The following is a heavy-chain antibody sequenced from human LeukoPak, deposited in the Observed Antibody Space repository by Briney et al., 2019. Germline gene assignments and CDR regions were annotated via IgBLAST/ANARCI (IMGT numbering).Heavy chain of an antibody. D-gene: IGHD3-10*01. CDR1: GGSISSGSYY. Sequence: SETLSLTCTVSGGSISSGSYYWSWIRQPAGKGLEWIGRIYTSGSTNYNPSLKSRVTISVDTSKNQFSLKLSSVTAADTAVYYCARSFSGTYPGLDDWGQGTLVAVSS. V-gene: IGHV4-61*02. CDR2: IYTSGST. J-gene: IGHJ4*02. CDR3: ARSFSGTYPGLDD.